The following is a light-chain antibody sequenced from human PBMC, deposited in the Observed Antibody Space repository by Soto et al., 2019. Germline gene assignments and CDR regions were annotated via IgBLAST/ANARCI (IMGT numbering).Light chain of an antibody. J-gene: IGKJ4*01. CDR2: DAS. CDR1: QSISSW. V-gene: IGKV1-5*01. Sequence: DIQMTQSPSTLSSSFGGRVTITCRASQSISSWLAWYQQKPGKAPKLLIYDASSLESGVPSWFSGSGSGTEGTISISSLQTEDSASYFCQQTDDFTLTFGGGTKVDIK. CDR3: QQTDDFTLT.